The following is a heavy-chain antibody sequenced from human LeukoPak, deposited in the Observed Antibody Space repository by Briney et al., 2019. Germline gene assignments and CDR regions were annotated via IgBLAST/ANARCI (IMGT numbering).Heavy chain of an antibody. Sequence: GRSLRLSCAASGFTFSNYWMHWVRQAPGKGLVWVSRINSDGSSTTYADSVKGRFTISRDNAKNTLYLQVNSLRAEDTAVYYCARDRGYTQDYWGQGTLVTVSS. D-gene: IGHD5-12*01. CDR3: ARDRGYTQDY. CDR1: GFTFSNYW. J-gene: IGHJ4*02. CDR2: INSDGSST. V-gene: IGHV3-74*01.